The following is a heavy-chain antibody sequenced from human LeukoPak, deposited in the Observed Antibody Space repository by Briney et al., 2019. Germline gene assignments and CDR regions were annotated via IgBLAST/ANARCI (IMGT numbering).Heavy chain of an antibody. CDR1: GFTFTNYW. CDR3: ARVEYSSSPHFDY. Sequence: PGGSLRLSCAASGFTFTNYWMHWVRQAPGKGLVWVSRINSDGSDTIYADSVKGRFTISRDNSKNTLFLQMNSLRAEDTAVYYCARVEYSSSPHFDYWGQGTLVTVSS. J-gene: IGHJ4*01. D-gene: IGHD6-6*01. CDR2: INSDGSDT. V-gene: IGHV3-74*01.